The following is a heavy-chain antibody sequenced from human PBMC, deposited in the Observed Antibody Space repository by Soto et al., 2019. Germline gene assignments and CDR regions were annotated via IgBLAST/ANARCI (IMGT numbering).Heavy chain of an antibody. Sequence: GGSLRLSCAASGFTFSSYGMHWVRQAPGKGLEWVAVIWYDGSNKYYADSVKGRFTISRDNSKNTLYLQMNSLRAEDTAVYYCARDIGRVATPYYYYYYGMDVWGQGTTVTVSS. CDR1: GFTFSSYG. CDR2: IWYDGSNK. D-gene: IGHD5-12*01. CDR3: ARDIGRVATPYYYYYYGMDV. V-gene: IGHV3-33*01. J-gene: IGHJ6*02.